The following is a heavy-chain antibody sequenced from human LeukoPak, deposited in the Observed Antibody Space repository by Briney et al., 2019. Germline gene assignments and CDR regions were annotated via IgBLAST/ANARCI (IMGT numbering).Heavy chain of an antibody. CDR1: GFTNNNYV. J-gene: IGHJ4*02. V-gene: IGHV3-23*01. CDR2: INGNGDST. Sequence: PGGSLRLSCAASGFTNNNYVMSWVRQAPGKGLEWVSTINGNGDSTYYADSVKGRFTISRDNSKNTLSLQMNSLRADDTAVYYCAKGRSWYDFDYWGQGTLVTVSS. D-gene: IGHD6-13*01. CDR3: AKGRSWYDFDY.